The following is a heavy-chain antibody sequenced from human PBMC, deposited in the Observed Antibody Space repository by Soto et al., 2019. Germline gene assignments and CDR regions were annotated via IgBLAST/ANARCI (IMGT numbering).Heavy chain of an antibody. CDR1: GDSINNYY. CDR2: IYSSGSA. J-gene: IGHJ4*02. Sequence: VRLQESGPGLVEPSETLSLTCSVSGDSINNYYWSWIRQPAGKGLEWIGRIYSSGSANYNPSLKTRGTMSVDTSKNQVFLSVTSVTAAATAVYCCARGGTRSADLPTCWGQGIQVIVSS. D-gene: IGHD2-2*01. V-gene: IGHV4-4*07. CDR3: ARGGTRSADLPTC.